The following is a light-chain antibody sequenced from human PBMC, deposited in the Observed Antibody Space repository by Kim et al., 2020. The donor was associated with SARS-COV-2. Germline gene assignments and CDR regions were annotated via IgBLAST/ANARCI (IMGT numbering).Light chain of an antibody. CDR3: QQNNNSHT. CDR2: AAT. V-gene: IGKV3D-15*01. J-gene: IGKJ5*01. Sequence: CVSPRERATLSGRASESVSSNLAWYKQRPGQAPRLLSYAATIRATGIPARFSGSGSETEFTLTISSLQSEDFAFYYCQQNNNSHTFGQGTRLEIK. CDR1: ESVSSN.